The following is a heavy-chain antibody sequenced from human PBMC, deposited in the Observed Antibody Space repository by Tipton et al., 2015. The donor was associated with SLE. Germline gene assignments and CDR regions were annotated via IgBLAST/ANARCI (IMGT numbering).Heavy chain of an antibody. V-gene: IGHV3-7*03. J-gene: IGHJ4*02. CDR2: IKEDGSEK. CDR1: GFTFSSYW. D-gene: IGHD3-22*01. CDR3: TKDKYSDSSGYPDY. Sequence: SLRLSCAASGFTFSSYWMGWVRQAPGKGLEWVANIKEDGSEKYYADSVKGRFTISRDSAKNSLYLQMNSLRAEDTALYYCTKDKYSDSSGYPDYWGQGKLVTVST.